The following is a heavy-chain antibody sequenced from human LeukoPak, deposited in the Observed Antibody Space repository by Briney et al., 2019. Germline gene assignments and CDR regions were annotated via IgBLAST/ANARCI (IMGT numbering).Heavy chain of an antibody. J-gene: IGHJ4*02. CDR1: GFTFSSYA. CDR2: ISYDGSTK. CDR3: ARDYTEDDITFFGAVTYPYYFDY. D-gene: IGHD3-3*01. V-gene: IGHV3-30-3*01. Sequence: PGGSLRLSCAASGFTFSSYAMNWVRQAPGKGLEWVAIISYDGSTKYYADSVKGRFTISRDNSKNTLYLQMNSLSAEDTALYYCARDYTEDDITFFGAVTYPYYFDYWGQGTLVTVSS.